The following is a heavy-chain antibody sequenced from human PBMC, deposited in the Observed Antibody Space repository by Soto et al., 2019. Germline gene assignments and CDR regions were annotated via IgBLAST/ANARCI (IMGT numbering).Heavy chain of an antibody. CDR3: ARYCSGGSCYELDYYYGMDV. D-gene: IGHD2-15*01. V-gene: IGHV1-69*12. CDR2: IIPIFGTA. J-gene: IGHJ6*02. CDR1: GGTFSSYA. Sequence: QVQLVQSGAEVKKPGSSVKVSCKASGGTFSSYAISWVRQAPGQGLEWMGGIIPIFGTANYAQKFQGRVTITADESTSTAYRVLSSVRSEDTAVYYCARYCSGGSCYELDYYYGMDVWGQGTTVTVSS.